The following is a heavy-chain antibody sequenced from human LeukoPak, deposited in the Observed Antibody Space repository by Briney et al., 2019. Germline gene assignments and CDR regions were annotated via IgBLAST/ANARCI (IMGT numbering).Heavy chain of an antibody. Sequence: GESLKISCKASGYSFTTCWLGGVRQVPGKGLEWLGIIYPEDSDTRYSPSFQGQIAMSADKSISTAYLQWSSLKASDSGIYYCARLGQKMRYYYLDIWGRGTLVTVSS. D-gene: IGHD5-24*01. CDR1: GYSFTTCW. V-gene: IGHV5-51*01. CDR2: IYPEDSDT. CDR3: ARLGQKMRYYYLDI. J-gene: IGHJ2*01.